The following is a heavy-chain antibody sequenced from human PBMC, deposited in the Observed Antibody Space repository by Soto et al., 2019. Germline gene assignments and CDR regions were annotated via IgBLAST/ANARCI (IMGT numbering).Heavy chain of an antibody. V-gene: IGHV3-7*01. D-gene: IGHD2-2*01. CDR2: IKQDGSEK. CDR3: ARVGAYCVSTSCHDY. CDR1: GFTFSSYW. J-gene: IGHJ4*02. Sequence: GGSLRLSCAASGFTFSSYWMSWVRQAPGKGLEWVANIKQDGSEKYYVDSVKGRFTISRDNAKNSLYLQMNSLRAEDTAVYYCARVGAYCVSTSCHDYWGQGTLVTVSS.